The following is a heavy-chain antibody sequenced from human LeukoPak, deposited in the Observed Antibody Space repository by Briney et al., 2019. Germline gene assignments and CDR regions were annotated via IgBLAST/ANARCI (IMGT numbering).Heavy chain of an antibody. Sequence: SETLSLTCTVSGLSISRYYSNWLRQPHGKGLEWIGYIFHSGSTNYNPSLKSRVTISVDTSKNQFSLKLSSVTAADTAVYYCARRDGGNVDAFAIWGQGTMVTVSS. CDR2: IFHSGST. V-gene: IGHV4-59*12. CDR1: GLSISRYY. J-gene: IGHJ3*02. D-gene: IGHD4-23*01. CDR3: ARRDGGNVDAFAI.